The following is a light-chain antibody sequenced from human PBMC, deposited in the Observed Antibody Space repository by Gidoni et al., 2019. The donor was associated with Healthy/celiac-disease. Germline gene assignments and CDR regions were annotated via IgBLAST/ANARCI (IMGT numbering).Light chain of an antibody. CDR1: QSISSY. J-gene: IGKJ4*01. V-gene: IGKV1-39*01. Sequence: DIQMTQSPSSLSASVGDRVTITCRASQSISSYLNWYQQKPGKAPKLLIYAAYSLQSGVPSRFSGSGSGTDFTLTISSLQPEDFATYYCPQSYSTFTFGGGTKVEIK. CDR2: AAY. CDR3: PQSYSTFT.